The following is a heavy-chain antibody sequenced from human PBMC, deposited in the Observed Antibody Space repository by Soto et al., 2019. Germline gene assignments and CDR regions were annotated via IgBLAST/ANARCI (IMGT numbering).Heavy chain of an antibody. Sequence: GESLRLSCAASGFTVGNNYVSWVRQAPGKGLEWVSIIHRGGSTSYADSVKGRFTISRDSSKNILYLQINGLTADDTAVYYCARSANTYGSPFDYWGQGALVTVSS. CDR1: GFTVGNNY. J-gene: IGHJ4*02. CDR3: ARSANTYGSPFDY. D-gene: IGHD3-10*01. V-gene: IGHV3-66*01. CDR2: IHRGGST.